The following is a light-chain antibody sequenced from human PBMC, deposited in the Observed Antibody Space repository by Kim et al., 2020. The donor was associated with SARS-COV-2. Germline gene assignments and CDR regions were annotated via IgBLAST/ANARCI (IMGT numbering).Light chain of an antibody. CDR2: KDT. V-gene: IGLV3-16*01. CDR3: LPAHSRGTWV. Sequence: SYELTQPPSVSVSLGQMARITCSGEALPKKYAYWYQQKPGQFPVLVIYKDTERPSGIPERFSGSSSGTIVTLTIRGVQADAEADSHCLPAHSRGTWVFGG. J-gene: IGLJ3*02. CDR1: ALPKKY.